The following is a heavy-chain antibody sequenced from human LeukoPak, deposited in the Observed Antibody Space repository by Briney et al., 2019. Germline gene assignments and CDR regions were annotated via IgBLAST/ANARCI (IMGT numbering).Heavy chain of an antibody. J-gene: IGHJ4*02. CDR2: IYYSGST. Sequence: SETLSLTCTVSGGSISPYYWSWIRQPPGKGLEWIGYIYYSGSTSYNPALESRVTISVDTSKNRFSLKLSSVTAADTAVYYCARSDGYTYGLVFDFWGQGILVTVSS. CDR3: ARSDGYTYGLVFDF. V-gene: IGHV4-59*01. D-gene: IGHD5-24*01. CDR1: GGSISPYY.